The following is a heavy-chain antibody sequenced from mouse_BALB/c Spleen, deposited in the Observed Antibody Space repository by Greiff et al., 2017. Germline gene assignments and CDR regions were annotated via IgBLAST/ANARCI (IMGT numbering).Heavy chain of an antibody. CDR2: ISDGGRYT. Sequence: EVHLVESGGGLVKPGGSLKLSCAASGFTFSDYYMYWVRQTPEKRLEWVATISDGGRYTYYPDSVKGRFTISRDNAKNNLYLQMSSLKSEDTAMYYCARDQGWWVNYVYAMDYWGQGTSVTVSS. V-gene: IGHV5-4*02. CDR1: GFTFSDYY. CDR3: ARDQGWWVNYVYAMDY. D-gene: IGHD1-1*02. J-gene: IGHJ4*01.